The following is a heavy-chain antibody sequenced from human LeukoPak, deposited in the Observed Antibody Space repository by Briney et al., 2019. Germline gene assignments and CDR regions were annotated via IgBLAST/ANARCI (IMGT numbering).Heavy chain of an antibody. Sequence: SETLSLTCTVSGGSISSYYWSWIRQPPGKGLEWIGYIYYSGSTNYNPSLKSRVTISVDTSKNQFSLKLSSVTAADTAVYYCAREDYYDSSRYYQYWGQGTLVTVSS. J-gene: IGHJ4*02. V-gene: IGHV4-59*01. CDR3: AREDYYDSSRYYQY. CDR1: GGSISSYY. D-gene: IGHD3-22*01. CDR2: IYYSGST.